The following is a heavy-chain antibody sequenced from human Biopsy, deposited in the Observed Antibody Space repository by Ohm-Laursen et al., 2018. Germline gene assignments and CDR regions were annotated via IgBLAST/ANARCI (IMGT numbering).Heavy chain of an antibody. CDR3: ATEFTKANGWNYFDY. CDR2: IYLGGTT. CDR1: AIPVSGTS. V-gene: IGHV3-53*01. D-gene: IGHD2-15*01. Sequence: SLRLSCTASAIPVSGTSIAWVRQAPGNGLEWVSVIYLGGTTYYADSVMGRFTISRDNSKNMVYLQMNSLRGEDTAVYYCATEFTKANGWNYFDYWGQGTLVTVSS. J-gene: IGHJ4*02.